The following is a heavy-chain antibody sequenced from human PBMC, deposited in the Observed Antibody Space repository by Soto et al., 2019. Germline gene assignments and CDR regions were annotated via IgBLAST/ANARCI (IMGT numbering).Heavy chain of an antibody. D-gene: IGHD2-2*01. J-gene: IGHJ6*02. Sequence: QVQLVQSGAEVKKPGSSVKVSCKASGGTFSSYAISWVRQAPGQGLEWMGGIIPIFGTANYAQKFQARVTIPADESTLTAYVDLSSLRAEDTAVYYCARPTTDIVVVPAAIDGPNYDYYGMDFWGQGTTVTVSS. CDR1: GGTFSSYA. V-gene: IGHV1-69*01. CDR3: ARPTTDIVVVPAAIDGPNYDYYGMDF. CDR2: IIPIFGTA.